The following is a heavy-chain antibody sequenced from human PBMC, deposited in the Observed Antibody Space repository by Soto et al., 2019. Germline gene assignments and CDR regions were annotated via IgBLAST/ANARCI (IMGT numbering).Heavy chain of an antibody. Sequence: QVQLVESGGGVVQPGRSLRLSCAASGFTFSSYAMHWVRQAPGKGLEWVAVISYEGSNKYYADSVKGRFTISRYNSKNTLYLKMNRLRAEDTAVYYCARATPPGDYHSIGKNWFDPWGQGTLVTVSS. D-gene: IGHD3-22*01. CDR2: ISYEGSNK. V-gene: IGHV3-30-3*01. CDR3: ARATPPGDYHSIGKNWFDP. CDR1: GFTFSSYA. J-gene: IGHJ5*02.